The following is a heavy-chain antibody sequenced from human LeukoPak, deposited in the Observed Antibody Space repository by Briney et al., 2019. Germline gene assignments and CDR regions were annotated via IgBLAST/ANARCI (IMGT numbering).Heavy chain of an antibody. CDR2: ISHTGHT. J-gene: IGHJ4*02. Sequence: SETLSLTCAVYGGSFTSYYWSWIRQPPGKGLEWIGEISHTGHTNYNPSLKSRVTMSVETSKNQLSLILSSVTAADTAIYYCARGPYSSDAGYWGQGTLVTVSS. V-gene: IGHV4-34*01. CDR3: ARGPYSSDAGY. CDR1: GGSFTSYY. D-gene: IGHD6-25*01.